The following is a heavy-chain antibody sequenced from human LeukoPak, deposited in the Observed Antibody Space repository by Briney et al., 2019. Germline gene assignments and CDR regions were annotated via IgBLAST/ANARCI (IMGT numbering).Heavy chain of an antibody. D-gene: IGHD3-22*01. CDR3: ARIDTSGYNGYSFDY. Sequence: SETLSLTCTVSGGSISSYYWSWIRQPPEKGLEFIGYIYYGGNTNYNPTLKSRVTISVDTSKNQFSLKLSSVTAADTAVYYCARIDTSGYNGYSFDYWDQGTLVTVSS. V-gene: IGHV4-59*12. J-gene: IGHJ4*02. CDR1: GGSISSYY. CDR2: IYYGGNT.